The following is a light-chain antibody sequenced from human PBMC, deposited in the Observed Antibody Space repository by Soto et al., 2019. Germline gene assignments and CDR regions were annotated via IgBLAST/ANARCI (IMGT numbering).Light chain of an antibody. Sequence: QSARTQPASVSGSPGQSITISCTGTSSDVGGYDYVSWYQQHPGKAPKLMIYEVTNRPSGVSNRFSGSRSGNTASLTISGLLAEDEADYYCSSYTSRTSLSFVFGAGTKVTVL. CDR2: EVT. CDR1: SSDVGGYDY. CDR3: SSYTSRTSLSFV. J-gene: IGLJ1*01. V-gene: IGLV2-14*01.